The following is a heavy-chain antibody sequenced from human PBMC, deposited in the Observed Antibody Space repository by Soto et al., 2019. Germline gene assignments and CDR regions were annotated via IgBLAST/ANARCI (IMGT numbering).Heavy chain of an antibody. V-gene: IGHV4-31*03. CDR2: IYYSGST. D-gene: IGHD2-15*01. CDR3: ARTGSRRVDYYYMDV. Sequence: PSETLSLTCTVSGGSISSGGYYWSWIRQHPGKGLEWIGYIYYSGSTYYNPSLKSRVTISVDTSKNQFSLKLSSVTAADTAVYYCARTGSRRVDYYYMDVWGKGTTVTVSS. J-gene: IGHJ6*03. CDR1: GGSISSGGYY.